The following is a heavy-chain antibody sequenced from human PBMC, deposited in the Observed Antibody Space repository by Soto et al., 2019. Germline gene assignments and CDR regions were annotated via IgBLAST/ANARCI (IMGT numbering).Heavy chain of an antibody. J-gene: IGHJ6*02. V-gene: IGHV5-51*01. CDR3: ARQGRDGHNQGYGMDV. CDR2: THPGDSET. Sequence: PGESLKISCKGSGDSFNTYWIAWGRQMPGKGLEWMGITHPGDSETRYSPSFEGQVTISADKSISTAYLQWSSLKASDTAMYYCARQGRDGHNQGYGMDVWGQGTTVTVSS. CDR1: GDSFNTYW.